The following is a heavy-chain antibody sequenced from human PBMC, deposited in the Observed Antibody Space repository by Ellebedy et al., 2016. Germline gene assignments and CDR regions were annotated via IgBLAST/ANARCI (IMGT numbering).Heavy chain of an antibody. CDR2: INSDGSST. D-gene: IGHD3-3*01. CDR3: ARVLAYYDFWSGYYRDPGYGMDV. CDR1: GFTFSSYW. Sequence: GGSLRLSCAASGFTFSSYWMHWVRQAPGKGLVWVSRINSDGSSTSYADSVKGRFTISRDNAKNTLYLQMNSLRAEDTAVYYCARVLAYYDFWSGYYRDPGYGMDVWGQGTTVTVSS. V-gene: IGHV3-74*01. J-gene: IGHJ6*02.